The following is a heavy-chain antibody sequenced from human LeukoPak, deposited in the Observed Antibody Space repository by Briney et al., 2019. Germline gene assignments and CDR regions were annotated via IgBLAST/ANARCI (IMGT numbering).Heavy chain of an antibody. CDR2: IYHSGST. Sequence: SGTLSLTCAVSGGSISSSNWWSWVRQPPGKGLEWIGEIYHSGSTNYNPSLKSRVTISVDRSKNQFSLKLSSVTAADTAVYYCASNGYYDSSGYYCYWGQGTLVTVSS. CDR3: ASNGYYDSSGYYCY. D-gene: IGHD3-22*01. V-gene: IGHV4-4*02. CDR1: GGSISSSNW. J-gene: IGHJ4*02.